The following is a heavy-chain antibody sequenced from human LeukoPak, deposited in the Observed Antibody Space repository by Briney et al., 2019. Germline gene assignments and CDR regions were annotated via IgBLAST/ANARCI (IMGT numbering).Heavy chain of an antibody. V-gene: IGHV3-23*01. J-gene: IGHJ4*02. Sequence: PGGSLRLSCAASGFTFSSYSMNWVRQAPGKGLEWVSAISGSGGSTYYADSVKGRFTISRDNSKNTLYLQMNSLRAEDTAVYYCAKESSYDYVWGSYRHDAEDDYWGQGTLVTVSS. CDR2: ISGSGGST. CDR3: AKESSYDYVWGSYRHDAEDDY. D-gene: IGHD3-16*02. CDR1: GFTFSSYS.